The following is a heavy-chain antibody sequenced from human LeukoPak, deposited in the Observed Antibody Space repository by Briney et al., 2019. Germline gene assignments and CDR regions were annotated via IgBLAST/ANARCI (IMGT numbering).Heavy chain of an antibody. CDR1: GGSISSYY. Sequence: SETLSLTCTVSGGSISSYYWSWIRQPPGKGLEWIGYIYYSGGTNYNPSLKSRVTISVDTSKNQFSLKLSSVTAADTAVYYCARRRGYSNYVTGDGYYFDYWGQGTLVTVSS. CDR2: IYYSGGT. D-gene: IGHD4-11*01. V-gene: IGHV4-59*01. CDR3: ARRRGYSNYVTGDGYYFDY. J-gene: IGHJ4*02.